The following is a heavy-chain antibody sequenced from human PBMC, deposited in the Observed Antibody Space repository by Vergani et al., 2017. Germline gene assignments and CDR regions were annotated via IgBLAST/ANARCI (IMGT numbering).Heavy chain of an antibody. J-gene: IGHJ4*02. CDR3: ARVGRDYGVPTADYFDY. CDR1: GGSFSGYY. CDR2: INHSGST. D-gene: IGHD4-17*01. Sequence: QVQLQQWGAGLLKPSETLSLTYAVYGGSFSGYYWSWIRQPPGKGLEWIGEINHSGSTNYNPSLKSRVTISVDTSKNQFSLKLSSVTAADTAVYYCARVGRDYGVPTADYFDYWGQGTLVTVSS. V-gene: IGHV4-34*01.